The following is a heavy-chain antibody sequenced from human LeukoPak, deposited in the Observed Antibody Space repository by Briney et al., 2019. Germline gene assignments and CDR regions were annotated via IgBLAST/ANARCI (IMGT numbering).Heavy chain of an antibody. CDR3: ATGVAYSSSPIDY. J-gene: IGHJ4*02. V-gene: IGHV1-2*02. CDR1: GYTFTGYY. CDR2: INPNSGGT. D-gene: IGHD6-13*01. Sequence: ASVKVSCKASGYTFTGYYMHWVRQAPGQGLEWMGWINPNSGGTNYAQKFQGRVTMTRDTSISTAYMELSSLRSEDTAVYYCATGVAYSSSPIDYWGQGTLVTVSS.